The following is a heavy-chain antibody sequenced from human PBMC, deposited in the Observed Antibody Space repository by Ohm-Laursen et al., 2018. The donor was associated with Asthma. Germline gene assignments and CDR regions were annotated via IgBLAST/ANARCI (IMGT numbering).Heavy chain of an antibody. Sequence: SQTLSLTCSVPGGSISGSSYFRGWIRQPPGKGLECNGGIYYSEDTYYNPSLNSRVTISINTSKNQFSLKLNSVTAAYTAVYYCARQRRDGFDYWGQGTLVTVSS. D-gene: IGHD5-24*01. V-gene: IGHV4-39*01. CDR3: ARQRRDGFDY. CDR1: GGSISGSSYF. J-gene: IGHJ4*02. CDR2: IYYSEDT.